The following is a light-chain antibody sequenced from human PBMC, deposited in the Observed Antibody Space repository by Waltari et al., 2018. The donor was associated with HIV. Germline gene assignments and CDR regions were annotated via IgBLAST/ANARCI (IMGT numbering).Light chain of an antibody. CDR3: AAWDDSLNVYL. CDR1: RSNIGSNT. J-gene: IGLJ1*01. CDR2: SNN. Sequence: QSELTQSASVSGTPGQTVTFSCSGGRSNIGSNTVNWYRQFPGAAPKLLIYSNNQRPSGVPDRFSGSKSGTSASLAISGLQSGDEADYYCAAWDDSLNVYLFGPGTKATVL. V-gene: IGLV1-44*01.